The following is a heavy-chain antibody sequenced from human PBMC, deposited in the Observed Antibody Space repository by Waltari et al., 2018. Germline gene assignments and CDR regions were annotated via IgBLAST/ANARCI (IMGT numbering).Heavy chain of an antibody. V-gene: IGHV3-21*01. CDR3: ARVCSSGRCFDY. J-gene: IGHJ4*02. CDR2: ISSSSSYI. Sequence: EVQLVESGGGLVKPGGSLRLSCAASGFTFSSYSMNWVRQAPGKGLGWVSSISSSSSYIYYADSVKGRFTISRDNAKNSLYLQMNSLRAEDTAVYYCARVCSSGRCFDYWGQGTLVTVSS. D-gene: IGHD6-19*01. CDR1: GFTFSSYS.